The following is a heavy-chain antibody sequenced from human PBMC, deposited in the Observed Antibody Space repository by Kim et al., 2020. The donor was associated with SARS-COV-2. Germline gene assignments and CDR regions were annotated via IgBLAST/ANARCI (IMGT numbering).Heavy chain of an antibody. J-gene: IGHJ4*03. D-gene: IGHD5-12*01. CDR1: GFTFGSYW. CDR2: INFDGTTT. V-gene: IGHV3-74*01. Sequence: GGSLRLSCVASGFTFGSYWMHWVRQVPGKGLLWVSNINFDGTTTYYADSVKGRFTISRDNAKNTLFLQMNSLRAEDTAVYYCVRDFNPQLFANRYSDLDQWGHGTLVTVSS. CDR3: VRDFNPQLFANRYSDLDQ.